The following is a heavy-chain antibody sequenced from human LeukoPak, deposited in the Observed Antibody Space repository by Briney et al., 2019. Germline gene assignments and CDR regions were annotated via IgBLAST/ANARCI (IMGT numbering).Heavy chain of an antibody. Sequence: ASVKVSCKASGYTFTDYSIHWVRQAPGQGLEWMGWISAYNGNTNCAQKLQGRVTMTTDTSTSTAYMELRSLRSDDTAVYYCARLTSSGFDYWGQGTLVTVSS. J-gene: IGHJ4*02. CDR2: ISAYNGNT. V-gene: IGHV1-18*04. CDR1: GYTFTDYS. D-gene: IGHD6-19*01. CDR3: ARLTSSGFDY.